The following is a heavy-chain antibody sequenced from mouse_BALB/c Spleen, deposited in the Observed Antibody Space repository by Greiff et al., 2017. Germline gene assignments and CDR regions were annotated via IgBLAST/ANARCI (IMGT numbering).Heavy chain of an antibody. CDR2: ISSGGSYT. CDR1: GFTFSSYG. CDR3: ARHEGTMITTGAWFAY. J-gene: IGHJ2*01. D-gene: IGHD2-4*01. V-gene: IGHV5-6*01. Sequence: EVKLVESGGDLVKPGGSLKLSCAASGFTFSSYGMSWVRQTPDKRLEWVATISSGGSYTYYPDSVKGRFTISRDNAKNTLYLQMSSLKSEDTAMYYCARHEGTMITTGAWFAYWGQGTTLTVSS.